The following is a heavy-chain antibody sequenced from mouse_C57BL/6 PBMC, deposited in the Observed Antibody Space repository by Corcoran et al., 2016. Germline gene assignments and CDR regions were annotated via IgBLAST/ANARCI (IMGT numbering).Heavy chain of an antibody. V-gene: IGHV1-53*01. Sequence: QVQLQQPGTELVKPGASVTLSCKASGYTFTSYWMHWVKQRPGQGLEWIGNINPSNGGTNYNEKFKSKATLTVDKSSSTAYMQLSSLTSEDSAVYYCARKEITTVVDHFDYWGQGTTLTVSS. CDR1: GYTFTSYW. J-gene: IGHJ2*01. CDR2: INPSNGGT. D-gene: IGHD1-1*01. CDR3: ARKEITTVVDHFDY.